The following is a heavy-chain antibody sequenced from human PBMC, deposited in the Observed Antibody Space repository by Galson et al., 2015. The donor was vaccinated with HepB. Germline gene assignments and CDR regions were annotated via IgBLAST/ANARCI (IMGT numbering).Heavy chain of an antibody. CDR3: ARVRYTSGWYQLDYYYGMDV. Sequence: SVKVSCKASGYTFTSYDINWVRQATGQGLEWMGWMNPNSGNTGFAQKFQGRVTMTRDTSISTAYMELSSLRSEDTAVYYCARVRYTSGWYQLDYYYGMDVWGQGTTVTVSS. CDR2: MNPNSGNT. CDR1: GYTFTSYD. V-gene: IGHV1-8*01. D-gene: IGHD6-19*01. J-gene: IGHJ6*02.